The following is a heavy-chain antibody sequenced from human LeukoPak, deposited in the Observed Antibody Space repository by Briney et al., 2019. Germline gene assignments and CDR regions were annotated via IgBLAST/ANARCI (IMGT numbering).Heavy chain of an antibody. Sequence: GGSLRLSCAASGFTFSSYSMNWVRQAPGKGLEWVSYISSSSSTIYYADSVKGRFTISRDNVKNSLYLQMNSLRAEDTAVYYCASSPRAVAGTIDYWGQGTLVTVSS. V-gene: IGHV3-48*01. CDR1: GFTFSSYS. CDR3: ASSPRAVAGTIDY. D-gene: IGHD6-19*01. J-gene: IGHJ4*02. CDR2: ISSSSSTI.